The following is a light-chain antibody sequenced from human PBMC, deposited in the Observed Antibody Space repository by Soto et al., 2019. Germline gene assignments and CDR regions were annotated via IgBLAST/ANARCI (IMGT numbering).Light chain of an antibody. CDR3: QQYGSSGT. J-gene: IGKJ1*01. Sequence: VLSHSAAALSLSPGERATLSCGASQSVSSSRLAWYQQKPALAPRLLIYGASNRATGIPDRFSGSGSGTDFTLTISRLEPEDFAVYYCQQYGSSGTFGQGTKVDI. CDR2: GAS. CDR1: QSVSSSR. V-gene: IGKV3D-20*01.